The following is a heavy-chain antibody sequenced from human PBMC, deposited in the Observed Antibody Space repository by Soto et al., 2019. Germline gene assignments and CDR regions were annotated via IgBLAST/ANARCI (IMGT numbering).Heavy chain of an antibody. CDR3: ATYSCSGGSCPTGRFDY. V-gene: IGHV4-34*01. D-gene: IGHD2-15*01. CDR1: GGSFSGYY. CDR2: INHSGST. J-gene: IGHJ4*02. Sequence: QVQLQQWGAGLLKPSETLSLTCAVYGGSFSGYYWSWIRQPPGKGLEWIGEINHSGSTNYNPSLKSRATISVATSKNQFSRKLSSVTAADTAVYYCATYSCSGGSCPTGRFDYWGQGTLVTVSS.